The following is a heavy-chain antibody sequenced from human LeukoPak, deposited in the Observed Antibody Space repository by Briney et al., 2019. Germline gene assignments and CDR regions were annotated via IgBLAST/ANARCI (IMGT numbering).Heavy chain of an antibody. V-gene: IGHV4-4*07. CDR2: IYTSGST. D-gene: IGHD3-3*01. Sequence: SETLSLTCTVSGGSISSYYWSWIRQPAGKGLEWIGRIYTSGSTNYNPSLKSRVTMSVDTSKNQFSLKLSSVTAADTAVYYCARVGGVVRGNYYYGMDVWGQGTTVTVSS. J-gene: IGHJ6*02. CDR1: GGSISSYY. CDR3: ARVGGVVRGNYYYGMDV.